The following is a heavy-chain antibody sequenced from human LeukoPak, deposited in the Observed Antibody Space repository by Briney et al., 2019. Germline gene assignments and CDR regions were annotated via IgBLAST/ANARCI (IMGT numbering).Heavy chain of an antibody. V-gene: IGHV3-33*08. CDR1: GFTFGSYW. J-gene: IGHJ3*02. Sequence: GGSLRLSCAASGFTFGSYWMHWVRQAPGKGLEWVAVIWYDGSNKYYADSVKGRFTISRDNSKNTLYLQMNSLRAEDTAVYYCARLQGDSSGSDAFDIWGQGTMVTVSS. CDR3: ARLQGDSSGSDAFDI. CDR2: IWYDGSNK. D-gene: IGHD3-22*01.